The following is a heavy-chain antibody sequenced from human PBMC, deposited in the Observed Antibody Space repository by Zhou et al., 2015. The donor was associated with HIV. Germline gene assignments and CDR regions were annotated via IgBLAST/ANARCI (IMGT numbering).Heavy chain of an antibody. CDR1: GGTFVSYA. CDR2: IIPMFGVS. V-gene: IGHV1-69*14. J-gene: IGHJ3*02. D-gene: IGHD2-15*01. Sequence: QVQPVQSGAEVKKPGSSVKVSCKASGGTFVSYAINWVRQAPGQGPEWMGGIIPMFGVSNSAQKFQGRVSITADTSTNTVYMDLSSLRSEDTAVYYCASTSCSGGSCWVWNAFDIWGQGTMVTVSS. CDR3: ASTSCSGGSCWVWNAFDI.